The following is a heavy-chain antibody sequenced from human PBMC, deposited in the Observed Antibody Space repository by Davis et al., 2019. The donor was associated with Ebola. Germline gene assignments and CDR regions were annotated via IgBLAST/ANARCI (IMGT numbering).Heavy chain of an antibody. CDR3: ARDRGGDYSFDY. Sequence: AASVKVSCKASGYTFSTYALHWVRQAPGQRLEWMGWINPDNGNTKFSQRFQGRVTITRDTSASTAYMELSSLRSEDTSVYYCARDRGGDYSFDYWGQGTLVTVSS. CDR1: GYTFSTYA. J-gene: IGHJ4*02. CDR2: INPDNGNT. V-gene: IGHV1-3*01. D-gene: IGHD3-10*01.